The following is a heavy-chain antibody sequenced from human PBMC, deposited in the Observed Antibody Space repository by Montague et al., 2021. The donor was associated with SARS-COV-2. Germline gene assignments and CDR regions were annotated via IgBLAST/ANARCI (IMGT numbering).Heavy chain of an antibody. CDR1: GDSVSSSDHY. V-gene: IGHV4-39*07. D-gene: IGHD5-12*01. Sequence: SETLSLTCTVSGDSVSSSDHYWGWIRQPPGKGLEWLGIVYYSGYTNYNPSLKSRVTISVDTPKKQFSLQLSSVTAADTAVYYCARTRGYDPLFDFWGQGTLVTVSS. CDR2: VYYSGYT. CDR3: ARTRGYDPLFDF. J-gene: IGHJ4*02.